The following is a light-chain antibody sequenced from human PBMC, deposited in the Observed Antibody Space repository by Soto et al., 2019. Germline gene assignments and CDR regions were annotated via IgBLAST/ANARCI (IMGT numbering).Light chain of an antibody. CDR3: QTWVTGIQV. V-gene: IGLV4-69*01. CDR2: LNSDGSH. Sequence: QLVLTQSPSASASLGASVKLTCTLSSGHSSYAIAWHQQRPEKGPRYLMKLNSDGSHSKGDGIPDRFSGSSSGAERYLTISSLQSEDEADYYCQTWVTGIQVFGGGTKLTGL. J-gene: IGLJ2*01. CDR1: SGHSSYA.